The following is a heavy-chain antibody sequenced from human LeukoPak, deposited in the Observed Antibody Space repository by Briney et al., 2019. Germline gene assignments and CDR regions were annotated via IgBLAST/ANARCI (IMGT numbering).Heavy chain of an antibody. CDR2: IYSGGST. Sequence: GGSLRLSCAASGFTVSSNYMSWVRQAPGKGLEWVSVIYSGGSTYYADSVKGRFTISRDNSKNTLYLQMNSLRAEDTAVYYCARDLAYYYDSSGYYPHFDYWSQGTLVTVSS. D-gene: IGHD3-22*01. CDR3: ARDLAYYYDSSGYYPHFDY. V-gene: IGHV3-66*01. CDR1: GFTVSSNY. J-gene: IGHJ4*02.